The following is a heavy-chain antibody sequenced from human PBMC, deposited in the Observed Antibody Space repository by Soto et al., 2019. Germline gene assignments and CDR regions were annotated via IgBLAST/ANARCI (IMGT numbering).Heavy chain of an antibody. D-gene: IGHD6-13*01. CDR1: GGSICSSSYY. CDR2: IYYSGNT. V-gene: IGHV4-39*01. CDR3: ASIAAPGTTHFDF. J-gene: IGHJ4*02. Sequence: PAETLSLTCTVSGGSICSSSYYWVCIRQSPGKGLELIGNIYYSGNTSYNPSLQSRVAISVDTSKNQFYLHLSSVTAADTAIFYCASIAAPGTTHFDFWGQGTLVTVSS.